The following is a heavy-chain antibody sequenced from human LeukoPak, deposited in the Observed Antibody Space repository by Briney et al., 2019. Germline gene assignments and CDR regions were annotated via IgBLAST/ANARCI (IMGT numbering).Heavy chain of an antibody. CDR2: IYHSGST. Sequence: SETLSLTCTVSGYSISSGYYWGWIRQPPGKGLEWIGSIYHSGSTYYNPSLKSRVTISVDTSKNQFSLKLSSVTAADTAVYYCARDLSYYYGSGIRGDAFDIWGQGTMVTVSS. CDR3: ARDLSYYYGSGIRGDAFDI. V-gene: IGHV4-38-2*02. J-gene: IGHJ3*02. CDR1: GYSISSGYY. D-gene: IGHD3-10*01.